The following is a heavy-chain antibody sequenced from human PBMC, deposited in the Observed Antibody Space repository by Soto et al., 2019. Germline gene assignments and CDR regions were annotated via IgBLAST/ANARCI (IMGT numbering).Heavy chain of an antibody. J-gene: IGHJ4*02. CDR3: ARPYIYYYDSSGYYDYFDY. D-gene: IGHD3-22*01. CDR2: INPNSGGT. V-gene: IGHV1-2*02. Sequence: ASVKVSCKASGYTFTGYDMHWVRQAPGQGLEWMGWINPNSGGTNYAQKFQGRVTMTRDTSISTAYMELSRLRSDDTAVYYCARPYIYYYDSSGYYDYFDYWGQGTLVTVSS. CDR1: GYTFTGYD.